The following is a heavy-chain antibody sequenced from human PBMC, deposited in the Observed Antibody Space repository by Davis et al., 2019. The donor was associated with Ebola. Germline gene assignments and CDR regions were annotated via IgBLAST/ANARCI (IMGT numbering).Heavy chain of an antibody. CDR1: GGPINSFL. J-gene: IGHJ6*02. CDR3: ARDSRWLVPGTYYYYGMDV. CDR2: MFYNGDT. Sequence: MPSETLSLTCSVSGGPINSFLWTWIRQPPGKGLEWVGCMFYNGDTKYNPALESRVTISVDTSKNHFSLKLSSVTAADTAVYYCARDSRWLVPGTYYYYGMDVWGQGTTVTVSS. D-gene: IGHD6-19*01. V-gene: IGHV4-59*01.